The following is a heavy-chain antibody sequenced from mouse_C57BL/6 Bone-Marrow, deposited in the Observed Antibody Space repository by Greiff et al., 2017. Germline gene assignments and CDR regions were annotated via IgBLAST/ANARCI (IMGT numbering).Heavy chain of an antibody. CDR2: ISNGGSYT. CDR3: ARCTVVAPYFDY. CDR1: GFTFSSYG. D-gene: IGHD1-1*01. Sequence: DVKLVESGGDLVKPGGSLKLSCAASGFTFSSYGMSWVRQTPDKRLEWVATISNGGSYTYYPDSVKGRFTISRDNAKNTLYLQMSSLKSEDTAMYYCARCTVVAPYFDYWGQGTTLTVSS. V-gene: IGHV5-6*02. J-gene: IGHJ2*01.